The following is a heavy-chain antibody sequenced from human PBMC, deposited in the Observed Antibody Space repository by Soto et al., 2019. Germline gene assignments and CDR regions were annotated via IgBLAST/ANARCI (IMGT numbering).Heavy chain of an antibody. Sequence: SGPTLVNPTETLTLTCTVSGFSLSNARMGVSWIRQPPGKALEWLAHIFSNDEKSYSTSLKSRLTISKDTSKSQVVLTMTNMDPVDTATYYCARTDLVYYDSSGLYYYYGMDVWGQGTPVTVSS. D-gene: IGHD3-22*01. V-gene: IGHV2-26*01. CDR2: IFSNDEK. CDR3: ARTDLVYYDSSGLYYYYGMDV. CDR1: GFSLSNARMG. J-gene: IGHJ6*01.